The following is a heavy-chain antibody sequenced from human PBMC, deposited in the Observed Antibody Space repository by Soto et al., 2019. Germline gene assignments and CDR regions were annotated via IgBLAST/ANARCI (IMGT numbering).Heavy chain of an antibody. J-gene: IGHJ6*02. V-gene: IGHV4-61*01. D-gene: IGHD3-3*01. CDR2: IYYTGTT. Sequence: PSGNLYLTCTVYGGSVSSGRYQWGWIRQSPGKGLEWIGYIYYTGTTNYNPSLKSRVTISVDTSKNQFSLKLTSVTAADTALYFCARLHFYYFWSGSVPMYVCGQ. CDR1: GGSVSSGRYQ. CDR3: ARLHFYYFWSGSVPMYV.